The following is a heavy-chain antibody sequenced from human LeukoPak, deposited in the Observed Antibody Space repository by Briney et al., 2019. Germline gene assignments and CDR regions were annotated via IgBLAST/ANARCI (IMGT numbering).Heavy chain of an antibody. CDR3: ARASFGDPGYMDV. D-gene: IGHD2/OR15-2a*01. V-gene: IGHV4-59*01. CDR2: IYYSGST. Sequence: PSETLSLTRTVSGGSISSYYWSWIRQPPGKGLEWIGYIYYSGSTNYNPSLKSRVTISVDTSKNQFSLKLSSVTAADTAVYYCARASFGDPGYMDVWGKGTTVTISS. CDR1: GGSISSYY. J-gene: IGHJ6*03.